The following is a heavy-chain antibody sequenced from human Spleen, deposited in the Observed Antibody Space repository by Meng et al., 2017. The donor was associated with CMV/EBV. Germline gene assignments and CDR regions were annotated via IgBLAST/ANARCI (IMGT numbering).Heavy chain of an antibody. V-gene: IGHV1-2*02. J-gene: IGHJ4*02. CDR1: GYTFINYG. CDR3: ARGLEDFVVEPPTVWSDF. D-gene: IGHD2-15*01. Sequence: ASVKVSCKASGYTFINYGITWVRQAPGQGLEWMGWINPNSGFTNYAQKFQGRVTITKDTSFTTAYMDLSRLRSDDTAMYYCARGLEDFVVEPPTVWSDFWGQGTLVTVSS. CDR2: INPNSGFT.